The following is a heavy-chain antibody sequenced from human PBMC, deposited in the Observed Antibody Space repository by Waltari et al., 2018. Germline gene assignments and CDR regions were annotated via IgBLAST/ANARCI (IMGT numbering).Heavy chain of an antibody. D-gene: IGHD6-13*01. CDR2: IYSGGST. CDR1: GFTVSSNY. CDR3: ARGRSSWTGLGY. V-gene: IGHV3-53*01. Sequence: EVQLVESGGGLIQPGGSLRLSCAASGFTVSSNYMSWVRQAPGKGREWVSVIYSGGSTYYADSVKGRFTISRDNSKNTLYLQMNSLSAEDTAVYYCARGRSSWTGLGYWGQGTLVTVSS. J-gene: IGHJ4*02.